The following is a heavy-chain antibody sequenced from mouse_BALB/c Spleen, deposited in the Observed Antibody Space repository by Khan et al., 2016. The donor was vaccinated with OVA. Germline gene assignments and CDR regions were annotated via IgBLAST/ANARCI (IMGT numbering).Heavy chain of an antibody. J-gene: IGHJ3*01. V-gene: IGHV5-6-5*01. Sequence: EVELVESGGGLVKPGGSLKLSCAASGFTFSNYAMSWVRQSPEKRLEWVASISSGDSTYYPDSVKGRFTISRDNARNILYLQMSSVRSEDKAMYYCARDYWFAYWGQGTLVTVSA. CDR1: GFTFSNYA. CDR3: ARDYWFAY. CDR2: ISSGDST.